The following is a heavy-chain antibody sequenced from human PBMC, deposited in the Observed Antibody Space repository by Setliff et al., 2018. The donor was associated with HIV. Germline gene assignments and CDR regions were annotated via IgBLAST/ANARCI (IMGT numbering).Heavy chain of an antibody. J-gene: IGHJ6*03. V-gene: IGHV1-46*02. D-gene: IGHD3-3*01. CDR3: ATTGLSGYHTGLNYYYYFYMDV. CDR2: INSGGGGT. Sequence: ASVKVSCKASGNTFNSFYLHWVRQAPGQGLEWMGVINSGGGGTSYAQKFQGRVTMTRDTSTSTVYMELSSLTSEDTAVYYCATTGLSGYHTGLNYYYYFYMDVWGKGTTVTVSS. CDR1: GNTFNSFY.